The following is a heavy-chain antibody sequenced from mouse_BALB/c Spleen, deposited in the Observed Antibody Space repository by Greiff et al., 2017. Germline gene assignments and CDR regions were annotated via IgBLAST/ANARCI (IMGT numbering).Heavy chain of an antibody. CDR1: GYSITSDYA. J-gene: IGHJ2*01. Sequence: EVHLVESGPGLVKPSQSLSLTCTVTGYSITSDYAWNWIRQFPGNKLEWMGYISYSGSTSYNPSLKSRISITRDTSKNQFFLQLNSVTTEDTATYYCARAGGRLLFDYWGQGTTLTVSS. CDR3: ARAGGRLLFDY. CDR2: ISYSGST. D-gene: IGHD2-3*01. V-gene: IGHV3-2*02.